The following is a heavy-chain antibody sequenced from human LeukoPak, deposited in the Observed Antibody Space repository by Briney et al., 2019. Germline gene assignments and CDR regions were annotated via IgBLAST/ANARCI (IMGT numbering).Heavy chain of an antibody. D-gene: IGHD2-15*01. CDR1: GGSFSGYY. Sequence: SETLSLTCAVYGGSFSGYYWSWIRQPPGKGLEWIGEINHSGSTNYNPSLKSRVTISVDTSKNQFSLKLSPVTAADTAVYYCAKETRDCSGGSCYSAFDYWGQGTLVTVSS. J-gene: IGHJ4*02. CDR3: AKETRDCSGGSCYSAFDY. CDR2: INHSGST. V-gene: IGHV4-34*01.